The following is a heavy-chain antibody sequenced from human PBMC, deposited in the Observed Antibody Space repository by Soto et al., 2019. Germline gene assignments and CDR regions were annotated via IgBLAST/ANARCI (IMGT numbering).Heavy chain of an antibody. J-gene: IGHJ5*02. CDR3: ARVGATEGNWFDP. D-gene: IGHD1-26*01. Sequence: ASVKVSCKASGYTFTGYYMHWVRQAPGQGLEWMGGIIPIFGTANYAQKFQGRVTMTTDTSTSTAYMELRSLRSDDTAVYYCARVGATEGNWFDPWGQGTLVTVSS. CDR2: IIPIFGTA. CDR1: GYTFTGYY. V-gene: IGHV1-2*02.